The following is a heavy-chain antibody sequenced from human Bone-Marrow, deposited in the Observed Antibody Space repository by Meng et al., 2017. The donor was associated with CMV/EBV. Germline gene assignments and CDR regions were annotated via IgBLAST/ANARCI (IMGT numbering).Heavy chain of an antibody. D-gene: IGHD6-13*01. CDR3: ARVEINHSSSWYGDIINYFDY. CDR1: GYTFTGYY. J-gene: IGHJ4*02. Sequence: ASVKVSCKASGYTFTGYYMHWVRQAPGQGLEWMGWINTNSGGTKYAQKFQVRVAMTRDTSISTAHMEVSGLTSDDTAVYYCARVEINHSSSWYGDIINYFDYWGQGTLATVSS. V-gene: IGHV1-2*02. CDR2: INTNSGGT.